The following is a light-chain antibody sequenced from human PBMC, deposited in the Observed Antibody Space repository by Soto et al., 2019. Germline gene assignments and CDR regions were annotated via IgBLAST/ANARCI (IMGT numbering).Light chain of an antibody. CDR1: QYVGVR. V-gene: IGKV3-11*01. CDR2: EAS. Sequence: EVVLTQSPGTLSSCPGERVTLSCRASQYVGVRLAWYQHKPGQPPRLLIYEASNRATGIPTRFSGGGSGTDFTLTITSLEPEDFAFYYCHQRQRWPRTFGQGTKVDIK. J-gene: IGKJ1*01. CDR3: HQRQRWPRT.